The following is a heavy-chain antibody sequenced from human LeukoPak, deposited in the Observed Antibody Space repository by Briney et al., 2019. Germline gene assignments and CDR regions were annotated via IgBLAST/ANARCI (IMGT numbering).Heavy chain of an antibody. V-gene: IGHV1-69*13. J-gene: IGHJ3*02. CDR1: GGTFSSYA. Sequence: APVKVSCKASGGTFSSYAISWVRQAPGQGLEWMGGIIPIFGTANYAQKFQGRVTITADESTSTAYMELSSLRSEDTAVYYCAASGFSYYYDSSGPEGAFDIWGQGTMVTVSS. CDR3: AASGFSYYYDSSGPEGAFDI. CDR2: IIPIFGTA. D-gene: IGHD3-22*01.